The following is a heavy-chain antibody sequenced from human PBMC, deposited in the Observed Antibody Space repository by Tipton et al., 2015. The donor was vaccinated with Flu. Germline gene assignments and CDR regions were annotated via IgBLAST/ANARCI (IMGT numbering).Heavy chain of an antibody. CDR3: AKYDSRTLGALAI. V-gene: IGHV3-23*01. D-gene: IGHD3-22*01. Sequence: SLRLSCTASGLTFSSYATGWVRQAPGKGLEWVSAISGTTTTIKYADSVQGRFTISRDSSKNTVYLQMSSPTAEDTAIYYCAKYDSRTLGALAIWGQGTMVTVSS. CDR2: ISGTTTTI. CDR1: GLTFSSYA. J-gene: IGHJ3*02.